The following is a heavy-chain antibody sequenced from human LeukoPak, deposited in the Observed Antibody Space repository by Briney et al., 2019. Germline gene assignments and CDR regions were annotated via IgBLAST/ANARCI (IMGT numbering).Heavy chain of an antibody. Sequence: SQTLSLTCVISGDSVSSNSAAWNCIRQSPSRCLEWLGRTYYRSRWYNDYSVSLKTRISINPDTPKNQFSLHLNSVTPEDTAVYYCASRAGAYSHPYDYWGQGTLVTVSS. CDR2: TYYRSRWYN. J-gene: IGHJ4*02. D-gene: IGHD4/OR15-4a*01. V-gene: IGHV6-1*01. CDR1: GDSVSSNSAA. CDR3: ASRAGAYSHPYDY.